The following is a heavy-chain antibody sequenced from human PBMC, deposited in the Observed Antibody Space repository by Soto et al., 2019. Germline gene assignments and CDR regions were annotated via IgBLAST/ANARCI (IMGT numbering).Heavy chain of an antibody. CDR2: IYSGGST. V-gene: IGHV3-66*01. CDR3: ARDRNGDYGYYYYYMDV. Sequence: GGSLRLSCAASGFTVSSNYMSWVRQAPGKGLEWVSVIYSGGSTYYADSVKGRFTISRDNSKNTLYLQMNSLRAEDTAVYYCARDRNGDYGYYYYYMDVWGKGTTVTVSS. D-gene: IGHD4-17*01. J-gene: IGHJ6*03. CDR1: GFTVSSNY.